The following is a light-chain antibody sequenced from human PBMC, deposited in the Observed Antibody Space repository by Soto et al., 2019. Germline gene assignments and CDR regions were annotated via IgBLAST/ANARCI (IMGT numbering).Light chain of an antibody. CDR3: QQYTNWPPWT. CDR2: GAS. J-gene: IGKJ1*01. V-gene: IGKV3-15*01. Sequence: EIVMTQSPATPSVSPGERATLSCRASQSVSTNLAWYQQKPGRAPRLLIFGASTRATGIPARFSGSGSGTAFTLTINSLQSDDFAVYYCQQYTNWPPWTSGQGTKVDLK. CDR1: QSVSTN.